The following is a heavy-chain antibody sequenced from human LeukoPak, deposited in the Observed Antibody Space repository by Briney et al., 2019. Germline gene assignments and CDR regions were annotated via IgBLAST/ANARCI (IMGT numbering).Heavy chain of an antibody. CDR3: ARGGVAVAGTYFDY. D-gene: IGHD6-19*01. J-gene: IGHJ4*02. CDR1: GFTFSSYA. V-gene: IGHV3-64*01. CDR2: ISSNGGST. Sequence: PGGSLRLSCAASGFTFSSYAMHWVRQAPGKGLEYVSAISSNGGSTYYANSVKGRFTISRDNSKNTLYLQMGSLRAEDMAMYYCARGGVAVAGTYFDYWGQGTLVTVSS.